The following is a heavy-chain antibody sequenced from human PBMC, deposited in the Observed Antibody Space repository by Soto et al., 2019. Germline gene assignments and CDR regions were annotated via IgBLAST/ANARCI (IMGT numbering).Heavy chain of an antibody. D-gene: IGHD5-18*01. CDR1: GFTFSSYA. Sequence: GGSLRLSCAASGFTFSSYAMSWVRQAPGKGLEWVSAISGSGGSTYYADSVKGRFTISRDNSKNTLYLQMNSLRAEDTAVYYCAKAGRGYSYGYSDYWGQGTLVTVSS. CDR2: ISGSGGST. J-gene: IGHJ4*02. V-gene: IGHV3-23*01. CDR3: AKAGRGYSYGYSDY.